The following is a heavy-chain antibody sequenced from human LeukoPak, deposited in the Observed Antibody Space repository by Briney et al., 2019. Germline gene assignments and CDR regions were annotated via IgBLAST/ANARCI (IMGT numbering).Heavy chain of an antibody. CDR1: GYTFTGYY. Sequence: GSVKVSCKAPGYTFTGYYMHWVRQAPGQGLEWMGWINPNSGGTNYAQKFQGRVTMTRDTSISTAYMELSRLRSDDTAVYYCARDPDDYVWGSTDYWGQGTLVTVSS. V-gene: IGHV1-2*02. CDR3: ARDPDDYVWGSTDY. J-gene: IGHJ4*02. CDR2: INPNSGGT. D-gene: IGHD3-16*01.